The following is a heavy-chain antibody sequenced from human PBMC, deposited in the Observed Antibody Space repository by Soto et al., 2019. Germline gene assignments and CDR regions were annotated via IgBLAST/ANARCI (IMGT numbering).Heavy chain of an antibody. CDR2: IYYSVTT. CDR3: ARASTNTISYFDY. J-gene: IGHJ4*01. V-gene: IGHV4-59*01. D-gene: IGHD5-12*01. CDR1: GRSFSGYY. Sequence: PSETLSLTCAVYGRSFSGYYWSWIRQPPGKGLEYIGYIYYSVTTNYNPSLSSRVTISVDTSKNQFSLKLTSITAADMAVYYCARASTNTISYFDYWGQGILVTVSS.